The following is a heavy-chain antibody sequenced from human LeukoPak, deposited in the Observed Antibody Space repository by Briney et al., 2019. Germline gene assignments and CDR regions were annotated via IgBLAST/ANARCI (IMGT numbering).Heavy chain of an antibody. CDR3: VRGPAARRGHWFDP. CDR2: MNPNSGNT. V-gene: IGHV1-8*03. Sequence: ASVKISCTASGYTFTSYDINGVRQATGQGLEWMGWMNPNSGNTGYAQKFQGRVTITRNTSLSTAYMELSSSRSEDTPVYFCVRGPAARRGHWFDPCGQGTLVTVSS. D-gene: IGHD6-13*01. CDR1: GYTFTSYD. J-gene: IGHJ5*02.